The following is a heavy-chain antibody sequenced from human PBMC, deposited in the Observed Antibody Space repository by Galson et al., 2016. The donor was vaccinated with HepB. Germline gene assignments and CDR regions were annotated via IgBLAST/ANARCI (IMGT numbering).Heavy chain of an antibody. J-gene: IGHJ4*02. Sequence: SVKVSCKASGYTFTSFDINWVRQVPGQGLEWMGWMNPRDGGSESIQTFQGRVTLTRDTSTNTAYMELSRLTSDDSAIYYCTRARGSGFGLGPDYWGPGTLVSVSS. D-gene: IGHD3-3*01. V-gene: IGHV1-8*01. CDR1: GYTFTSFD. CDR2: MNPRDGGS. CDR3: TRARGSGFGLGPDY.